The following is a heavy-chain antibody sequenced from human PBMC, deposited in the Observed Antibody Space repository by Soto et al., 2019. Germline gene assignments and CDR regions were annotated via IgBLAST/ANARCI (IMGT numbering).Heavy chain of an antibody. CDR2: ISGSGGST. J-gene: IGHJ6*02. Sequence: GGSLRLSCAASGFTFSSYAMSWVRQAPGKGLEWVSAISGSGGSTYYADSVKGRFTISRDNSKNTLYLQMNSLRAEDTAVYYCAKASGSYYVTNPYYYYGMDVWGQGTTVTVSS. D-gene: IGHD1-26*01. CDR1: GFTFSSYA. V-gene: IGHV3-23*01. CDR3: AKASGSYYVTNPYYYYGMDV.